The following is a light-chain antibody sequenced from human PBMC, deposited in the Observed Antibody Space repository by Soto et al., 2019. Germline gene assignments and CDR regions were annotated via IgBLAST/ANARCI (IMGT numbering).Light chain of an antibody. J-gene: IGLJ1*01. CDR3: AAWDDSLGAYV. CDR2: TNN. V-gene: IGLV1-44*01. CDR1: NSNIGTNT. Sequence: SALTQPPSASATTGQSVTISSSGSNSNIGTNTFNWYQQLPGTAPRLLIYTNNQRPSGVPQRFSGSKTGTSASLAIGGLQSEDGADYYSAAWDDSLGAYVFGTGTKVTVL.